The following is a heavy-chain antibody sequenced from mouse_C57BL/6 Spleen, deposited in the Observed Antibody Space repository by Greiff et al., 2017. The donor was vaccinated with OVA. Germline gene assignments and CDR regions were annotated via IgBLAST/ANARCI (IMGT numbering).Heavy chain of an antibody. CDR3: TRRGVTTYYFDY. D-gene: IGHD2-2*01. J-gene: IGHJ2*01. Sequence: QVQLQQSGAELVRPGASVTLSCKASGYTFTDYEMHWVKQTPVHGLEWIGAIDPETGGTAYNQKFKGKAILTADKSSSTAYMERRSLTSEDSAVYYCTRRGVTTYYFDYWGQGTTLTVSS. CDR2: IDPETGGT. CDR1: GYTFTDYE. V-gene: IGHV1-15*01.